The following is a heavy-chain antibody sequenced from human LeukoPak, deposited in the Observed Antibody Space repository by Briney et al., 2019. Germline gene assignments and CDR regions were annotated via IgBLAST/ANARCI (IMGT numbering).Heavy chain of an antibody. CDR1: GFTFSSYW. D-gene: IGHD3-9*01. CDR2: INSDGRGT. J-gene: IGHJ4*02. Sequence: GGSLRLSCGASGFTFSSYWMHWVRQAPGKGLMWVSRINSDGRGTNYADSVKGRFTISRDNAKNTVYLQMNSLRVEDTAVYYCARAGRGLRYFDWLTRDYWGQGTLVTVSS. CDR3: ARAGRGLRYFDWLTRDY. V-gene: IGHV3-74*01.